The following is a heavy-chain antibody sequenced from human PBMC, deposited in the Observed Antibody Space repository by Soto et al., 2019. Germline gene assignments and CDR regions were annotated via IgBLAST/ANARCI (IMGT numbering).Heavy chain of an antibody. Sequence: ASVKVSCKAYGYTFSSYGLSWVRQAPGQGLEWMGWISAYSGNTVYTQRFKGRLTMATDTSTGTAYMELRSLRSDDTAVYYCARDFYQSRGYYDYWGQGTLVTVSS. J-gene: IGHJ4*02. D-gene: IGHD3-22*01. CDR1: GYTFSSYG. V-gene: IGHV1-18*01. CDR3: ARDFYQSRGYYDY. CDR2: ISAYSGNT.